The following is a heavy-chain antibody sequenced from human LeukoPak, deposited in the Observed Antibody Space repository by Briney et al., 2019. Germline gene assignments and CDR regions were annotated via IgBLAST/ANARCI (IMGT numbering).Heavy chain of an antibody. J-gene: IGHJ4*02. Sequence: PGGSLRLSCAASGFTVSSNYMSWGRQAPGKGLEWVSVIYRGGSTSYADSVKGRFTISRDNSKNTLYLQMNNLRAEDTAVYYCAMATWVGGLDYWGQGTLVTVSS. CDR3: AMATWVGGLDY. CDR1: GFTVSSNY. D-gene: IGHD1-26*01. V-gene: IGHV3-66*01. CDR2: IYRGGST.